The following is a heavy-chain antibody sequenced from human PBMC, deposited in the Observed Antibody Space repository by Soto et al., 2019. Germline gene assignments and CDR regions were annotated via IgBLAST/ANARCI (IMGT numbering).Heavy chain of an antibody. CDR1: GFTFSHAG. D-gene: IGHD2-15*01. J-gene: IGHJ5*02. Sequence: NPGGSLRLSCAASGFTFSHAGMSWVRQAPGKGLEWVGRIKSKTDGETKDYGAPVRGRFTISRNDSKDTLYLQMNSLRIEDTAVYYCCVVKRRDQYSTSGYWFDPWGPGTLVTVSS. V-gene: IGHV3-15*07. CDR2: IKSKTDGETK. CDR3: CVVKRRDQYSTSGYWFDP.